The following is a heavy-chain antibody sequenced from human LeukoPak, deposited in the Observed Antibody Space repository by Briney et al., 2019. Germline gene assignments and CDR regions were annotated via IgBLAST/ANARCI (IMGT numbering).Heavy chain of an antibody. CDR1: GYSFTSYW. J-gene: IGHJ6*02. CDR2: IYPGDSDT. V-gene: IGHV5-51*01. CDR3: ARGMTTVTAYYYGMDD. Sequence: GESLKISCKGSGYSFTSYWIGWVRQTPGKGLEWMGIIYPGDSDTRYSPSFQGQVTISADKSISTAYLQWSSLKASDTAMYYCARGMTTVTAYYYGMDDWGQGTTVTVSS. D-gene: IGHD4-17*01.